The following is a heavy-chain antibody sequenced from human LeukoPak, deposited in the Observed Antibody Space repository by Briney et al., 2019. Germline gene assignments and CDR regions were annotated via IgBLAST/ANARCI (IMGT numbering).Heavy chain of an antibody. CDR2: ISSNGGST. J-gene: IGHJ4*02. CDR1: GFTFSSYA. CDR3: VKSTEVNYGSGTFDY. V-gene: IGHV3-64D*06. D-gene: IGHD3-10*01. Sequence: GGSLRLSCSASGFTFSSYAMHWVRQAPGKGLEYVSAISSNGGSTYCADSVKGRFTISRDNSKNTLYLQMSSLRAEDTAVYYCVKSTEVNYGSGTFDYWGQGTLVTVYS.